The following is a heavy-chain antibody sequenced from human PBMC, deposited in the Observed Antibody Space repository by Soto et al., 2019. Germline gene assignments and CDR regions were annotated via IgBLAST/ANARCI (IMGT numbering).Heavy chain of an antibody. CDR3: AMDMVRVVIPPSLDY. CDR2: ISGSGGST. J-gene: IGHJ4*02. CDR1: GFTFSSYA. D-gene: IGHD3-10*01. V-gene: IGHV3-23*01. Sequence: EVQLLESGGGLVQPGGSLRLSCAASGFTFSSYAMSWVRQAPWKGLEWVSAISGSGGSTYYADSVKGRFTISRDNSKNTLYLQMNSMRAEDTAVYYCAMDMVRVVIPPSLDYWGQGTMVTVSS.